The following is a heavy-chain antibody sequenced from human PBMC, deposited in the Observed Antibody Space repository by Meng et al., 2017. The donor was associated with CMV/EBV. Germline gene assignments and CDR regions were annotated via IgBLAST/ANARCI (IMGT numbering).Heavy chain of an antibody. J-gene: IGHJ4*02. CDR2: IKQDGSEK. CDR1: GFTFSSYW. CDR3: VRSGYYFDY. D-gene: IGHD3-22*01. Sequence: GESLKISCAAPGFTFSSYWMSWVRQAPGKGLEWVANIKQDGSEKYYADSVKGRFTISRDNSKNTLYLQMNSLRAEDTAVYYCVRSGYYFDYWGQGTLVTVSS. V-gene: IGHV3-7*01.